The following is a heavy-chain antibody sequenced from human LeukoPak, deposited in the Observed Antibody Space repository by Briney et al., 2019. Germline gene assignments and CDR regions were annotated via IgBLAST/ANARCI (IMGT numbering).Heavy chain of an antibody. V-gene: IGHV4-34*01. Sequence: PSETLSLTCAVYGGSFSGYYWSWICQPPGKGLEWIGEINHSGSTNYNPSLKSRVTISVDTSKNQFSLKLSSVTAADTVVYYCARGLSAIVHWGQGTLVTVSS. CDR2: INHSGST. CDR3: ARGLSAIVH. CDR1: GGSFSGYY. D-gene: IGHD2-21*02. J-gene: IGHJ4*02.